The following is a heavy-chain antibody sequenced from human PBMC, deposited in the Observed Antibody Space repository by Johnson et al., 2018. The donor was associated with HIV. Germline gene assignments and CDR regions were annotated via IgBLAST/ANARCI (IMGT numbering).Heavy chain of an antibody. V-gene: IGHV3-20*04. D-gene: IGHD6-19*01. Sequence: MQLVESGGGVVQPGRSLRLSCAASGFTFNDYGMSWVRQVPGKGLEWVSGITWNGGSTGYADSVQGRFTISRDNAKNSLYLQMNSLRAEDTAVYYCAKDFGQQWLNDAFDIWGQGTMVTVSS. CDR3: AKDFGQQWLNDAFDI. CDR1: GFTFNDYG. CDR2: ITWNGGST. J-gene: IGHJ3*02.